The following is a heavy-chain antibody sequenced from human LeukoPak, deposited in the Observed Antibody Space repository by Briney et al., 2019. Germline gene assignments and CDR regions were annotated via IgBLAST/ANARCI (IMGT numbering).Heavy chain of an antibody. CDR2: ISWNSVKI. CDR3: AKSGGDGYTHDAFDI. CDR1: GFTFDDYA. Sequence: GGSLRHSCVASGFTFDDYAMHWVRQAPGKGPEWVSSISWNSVKIDYADSVEGRFTISRDNAKNSLYLQMNSLRTEDMAFYYCAKSGGDGYTHDAFDIWGQGTMVTVSS. J-gene: IGHJ3*02. D-gene: IGHD5-24*01. V-gene: IGHV3-9*03.